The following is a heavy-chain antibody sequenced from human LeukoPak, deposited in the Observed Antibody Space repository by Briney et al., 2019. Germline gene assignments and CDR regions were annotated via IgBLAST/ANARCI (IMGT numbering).Heavy chain of an antibody. CDR1: VGTFNNYP. V-gene: IGHV1-69*13. Sequence: SVKVSCKASVGTFNNYPIRWVRQAPGQGLEWMGGIIPIFGTTNYAPKFQGRVTFTADESTSTVYMELSSLRSEDTAVYYCARVGGGSSTWYGWFDPWGQGTLVTVSS. J-gene: IGHJ5*02. CDR2: IIPIFGTT. D-gene: IGHD6-13*01. CDR3: ARVGGGSSTWYGWFDP.